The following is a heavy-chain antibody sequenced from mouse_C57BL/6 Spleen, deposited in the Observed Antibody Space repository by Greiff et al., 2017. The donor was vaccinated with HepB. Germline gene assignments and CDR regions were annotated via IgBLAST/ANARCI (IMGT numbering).Heavy chain of an antibody. CDR2: ILPGSDST. CDR3: ARSDYGSSPFDY. CDR1: GYTFTGYW. J-gene: IGHJ2*01. Sequence: QVQLQQSGAELMKPGASVKLSCKATGYTFTGYWIEWVKQRPGHGLEWIGEILPGSDSTKYNEKFKGKATLPADTSSNTAYMHLSSLTTEDAAIYYCARSDYGSSPFDYWGQGTTLTVSS. D-gene: IGHD1-1*01. V-gene: IGHV1-9*01.